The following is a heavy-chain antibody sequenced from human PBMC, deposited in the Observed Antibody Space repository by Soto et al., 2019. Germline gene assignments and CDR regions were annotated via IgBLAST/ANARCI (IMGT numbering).Heavy chain of an antibody. V-gene: IGHV1-24*01. Sequence: ASVRVSGKVSGHTLIEVSMHWVRQAPGKGLEWIVRFDPEDGETIYTQKSQGRVTMTEDTSTDTAYMELSSLRSEDTAVYYCATLRSSSGSTYWGQGTQVNVSS. D-gene: IGHD3-3*01. J-gene: IGHJ4*02. CDR2: FDPEDGET. CDR1: GHTLIEVS. CDR3: ATLRSSSGSTY.